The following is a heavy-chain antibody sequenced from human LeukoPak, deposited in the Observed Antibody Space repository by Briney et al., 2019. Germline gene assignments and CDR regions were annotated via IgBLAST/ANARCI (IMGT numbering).Heavy chain of an antibody. Sequence: SETLSLTCAVYGGSFSGYYWSWIRQPPGKGLEWIGEINHSGSTNYNPSLKSRVTISVDTSKNQFSLKLSSVTAADTAVYYCARVPGPNYYDSSGYYLYDYWGQGTLVTVPS. CDR1: GGSFSGYY. D-gene: IGHD3-22*01. V-gene: IGHV4-34*01. CDR2: INHSGST. CDR3: ARVPGPNYYDSSGYYLYDY. J-gene: IGHJ4*02.